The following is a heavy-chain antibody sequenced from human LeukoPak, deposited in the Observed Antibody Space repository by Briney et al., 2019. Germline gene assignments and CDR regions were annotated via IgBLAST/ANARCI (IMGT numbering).Heavy chain of an antibody. Sequence: GGALRLSCAASRFTFSGYAMNWVRPAPGKGREGVAVVSYDGNGYYYADSVKGRFTTSRDNSKTTLYLKITSLRAEDTAVYNCAKPPGATGWYRLFEYWGPGALVTVSS. CDR2: VSYDGNGY. V-gene: IGHV3-30*18. CDR1: RFTFSGYA. J-gene: IGHJ4*02. D-gene: IGHD6-19*01. CDR3: AKPPGATGWYRLFEY.